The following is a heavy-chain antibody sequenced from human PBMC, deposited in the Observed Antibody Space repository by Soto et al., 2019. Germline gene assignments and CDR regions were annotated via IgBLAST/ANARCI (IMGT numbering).Heavy chain of an antibody. CDR3: AHAGDYDLQTFDH. CDR1: GFSISTYHKG. Sequence: QITLKESGPTLVRPAQTLTLTCDFSGFSISTYHKGVAWIRQPPGKALEWLALIYWDDDKRYSPSLKDRLAISKDTSSNQVVLTITNIDPGVSATYFCAHAGDYDLQTFDHWGPGTLVTVSA. J-gene: IGHJ4*02. V-gene: IGHV2-5*02. D-gene: IGHD4-17*01. CDR2: IYWDDDK.